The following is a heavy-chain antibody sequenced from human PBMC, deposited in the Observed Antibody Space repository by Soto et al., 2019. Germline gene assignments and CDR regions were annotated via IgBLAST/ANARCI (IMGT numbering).Heavy chain of an antibody. CDR3: ARDYDFWSGYLSGHFDY. D-gene: IGHD3-3*01. Sequence: QVQLVESGGGLVKPGGSLRLSCAASGFTFSDYFLTWIRQAPGKGLEWVAYIGSSSSDTNYADSVKGRFTISRDNAKNSLLLQMNNLRVDDTAVYYCARDYDFWSGYLSGHFDYWGQGTLVTVSS. CDR2: IGSSSSDT. J-gene: IGHJ4*02. V-gene: IGHV3-11*06. CDR1: GFTFSDYF.